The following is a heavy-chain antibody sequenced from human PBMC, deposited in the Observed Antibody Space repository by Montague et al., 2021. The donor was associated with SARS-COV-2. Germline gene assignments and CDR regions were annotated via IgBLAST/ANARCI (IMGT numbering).Heavy chain of an antibody. CDR1: GGSFSGYY. CDR2: INHSGST. J-gene: IGHJ4*02. D-gene: IGHD3-10*01. CDR3: ARGTEYGSGIYSHYYYDH. V-gene: IGHV4-34*01. Sequence: SETLSPTCAVYGGSFSGYYWSWIRQPPGKGLEWIGEINHSGSTNXNPSLKSRVTISVDTSKNQFSLKLSSVTAADTAVYYCARGTEYGSGIYSHYYYDHWGQGTLVTVSS.